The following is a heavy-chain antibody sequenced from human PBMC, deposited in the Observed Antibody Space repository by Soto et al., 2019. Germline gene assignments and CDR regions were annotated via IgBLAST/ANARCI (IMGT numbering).Heavy chain of an antibody. CDR1: GDSVSSNSAA. CDR2: TYYRSRWYN. J-gene: IGHJ6*03. CDR3: AGTTSRQPKYMDV. D-gene: IGHD1-7*01. V-gene: IGHV6-1*01. Sequence: SQTLSLTCAISGDSVSSNSAAWNWIRQSPSRGLEWLGRTYYRSRWYNDYAVSVKSRITINPDTSKNQFSLHLNSVTPEDTAVYYCAGTTSRQPKYMDVWGKGTTLTVSS.